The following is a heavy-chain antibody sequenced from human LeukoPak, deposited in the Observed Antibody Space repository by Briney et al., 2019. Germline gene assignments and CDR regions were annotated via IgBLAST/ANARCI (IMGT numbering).Heavy chain of an antibody. Sequence: PGGSLRPSCAASGFTFSRYAMSWVRQAPGKGLEWVSAISGSGGRTHNADSVRGRFTISRDNSKNTLYLQMNSLRVEDTAVYFCAKDGGAYGAYSNFDYWGQGTLVTVSS. D-gene: IGHD4-17*01. V-gene: IGHV3-23*01. CDR1: GFTFSRYA. J-gene: IGHJ4*02. CDR2: ISGSGGRT. CDR3: AKDGGAYGAYSNFDY.